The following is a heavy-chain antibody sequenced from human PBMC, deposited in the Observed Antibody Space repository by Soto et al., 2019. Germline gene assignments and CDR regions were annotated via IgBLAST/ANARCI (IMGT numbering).Heavy chain of an antibody. CDR1: GFTFSHYY. V-gene: IGHV3-11*01. CDR2: ISSSGNTM. J-gene: IGHJ4*02. CDR3: ARSWAGGVGYAMAQNFDY. D-gene: IGHD5-18*01. Sequence: GGSLRLSCAASGFTFSHYYMTWIRQAPGKGLEWISCISSSGNTMYYADSVKGRFTISRDNAKNSLSLQMNSLRAEDTALYYCARSWAGGVGYAMAQNFDYWGQGTLVTVSS.